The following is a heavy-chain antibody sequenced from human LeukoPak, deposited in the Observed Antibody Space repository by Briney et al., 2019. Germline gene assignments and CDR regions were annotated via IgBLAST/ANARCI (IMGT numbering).Heavy chain of an antibody. J-gene: IGHJ4*02. CDR1: GFTFKNAW. CDR2: IKQDGSEK. Sequence: GGSLRLSCEASGFTFKNAWMIWVRQAPGKGPEWVANIKQDGSEKYYVDSVKGRFTISRDNAKNSLYLQMNSLRAEDTAVYYCARSGLSRFGFWGQGTLVTVSS. V-gene: IGHV3-7*03. CDR3: ARSGLSRFGF. D-gene: IGHD2/OR15-2a*01.